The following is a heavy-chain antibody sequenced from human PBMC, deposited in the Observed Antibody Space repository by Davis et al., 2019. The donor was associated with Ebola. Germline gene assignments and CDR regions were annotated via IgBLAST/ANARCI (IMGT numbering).Heavy chain of an antibody. J-gene: IGHJ6*04. D-gene: IGHD5-24*01. Sequence: PGGSLRLSCVVPGFTFADHVMHWVRHAPGKGLEWVSGISWKSGSIGYADSVKGRFTISSDNAKRSLYLQMNSLKVEDTALYYCAKGPDGYNFVHYGLDVWGKGTTVTVSS. CDR2: ISWKSGSI. CDR3: AKGPDGYNFVHYGLDV. CDR1: GFTFADHV. V-gene: IGHV3-9*01.